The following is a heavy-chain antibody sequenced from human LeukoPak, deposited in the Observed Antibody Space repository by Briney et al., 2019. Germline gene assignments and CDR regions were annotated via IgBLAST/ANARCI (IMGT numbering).Heavy chain of an antibody. D-gene: IGHD3-22*01. Sequence: PSETLSLTCTVSDDSITMYYWTWIRQPPGKGLEWIGYVDHTGSTKFNPSLNGRVSISRDTSKNFFSLRLRSVTAADTAVYYCARGGISMIDFQHWGQGTLVTVSS. J-gene: IGHJ1*01. CDR1: DDSITMYY. CDR3: ARGGISMIDFQH. V-gene: IGHV4-59*01. CDR2: VDHTGST.